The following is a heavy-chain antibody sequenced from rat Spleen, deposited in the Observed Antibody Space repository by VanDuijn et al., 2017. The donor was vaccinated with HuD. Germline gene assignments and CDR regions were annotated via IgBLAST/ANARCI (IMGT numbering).Heavy chain of an antibody. D-gene: IGHD4-3*01. Sequence: EVKLVESGGGLVQPGRSLKLSCAASGFNFNDYWMGWVRQAPGKGLEWIGEILKDSRTIKYSPSLKDRLTISRDNGQNTLYLQMRKQGSEDTAIYYCVREEFGVDYWGQGVMVTVSS. CDR2: ILKDSRTI. J-gene: IGHJ2*01. CDR1: GFNFNDYW. V-gene: IGHV4-2*01. CDR3: VREEFGVDY.